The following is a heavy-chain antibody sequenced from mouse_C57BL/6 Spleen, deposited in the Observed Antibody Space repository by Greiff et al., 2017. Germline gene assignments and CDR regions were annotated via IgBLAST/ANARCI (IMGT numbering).Heavy chain of an antibody. Sequence: EVKLVESGGGLVKPGGSLKLSCAASGFTFSDYGMHWVRQAPEKGLEWVAYISSGSSTIYYADTVKGRFTISRDNAKNTLFLQMTSLRSEDTAMYYCANSYDYWYFDVWGTGTTVTVSS. V-gene: IGHV5-17*01. D-gene: IGHD1-1*01. CDR1: GFTFSDYG. CDR2: ISSGSSTI. J-gene: IGHJ1*03. CDR3: ANSYDYWYFDV.